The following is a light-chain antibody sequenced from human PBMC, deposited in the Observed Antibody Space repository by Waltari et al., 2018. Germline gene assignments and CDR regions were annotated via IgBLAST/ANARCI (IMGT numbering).Light chain of an antibody. CDR1: QSLVFSDGNTY. J-gene: IGKJ1*01. Sequence: DVVMTQSPLSLPVTLGQPASISCRSSQSLVFSDGNTYLNWFHQRPGQSPRRLIYQVSDGDSGVPDRFRGSGSGTDFKLKISRVEAEDVGLYYCMQGTHWPWTFGQGTKVEIK. CDR2: QVS. V-gene: IGKV2-30*01. CDR3: MQGTHWPWT.